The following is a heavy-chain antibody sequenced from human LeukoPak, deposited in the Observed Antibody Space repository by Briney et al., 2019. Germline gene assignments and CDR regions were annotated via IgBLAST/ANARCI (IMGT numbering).Heavy chain of an antibody. J-gene: IGHJ4*02. D-gene: IGHD6-6*01. CDR2: INQDGSEK. V-gene: IGHV3-7*01. Sequence: PGGSPRLSCAASGFTFSSYWMSWVRQAPGKRLEWVANINQDGSEKYYVDSVKGRFIIYRDNARNSLFLQMNILTAEDTAIYYCVREGAYSTSSPAGYWGQGTLVSVSS. CDR1: GFTFSSYW. CDR3: VREGAYSTSSPAGY.